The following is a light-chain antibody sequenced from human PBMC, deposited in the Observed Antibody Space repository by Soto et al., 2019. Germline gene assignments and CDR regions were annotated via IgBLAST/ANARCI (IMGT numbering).Light chain of an antibody. CDR1: TGAVTSGYY. CDR2: GTS. CDR3: LLYFGGAWV. Sequence: QTVVTQEPSLTVSPGGTVTLTCASSTGAVTSGYYPNWFQQKPGQAPRALIYGTSNKHSWTPLRFSGSLLGGKPALTLSGVQPEDEADYYCLLYFGGAWVFGGGTKVTVL. V-gene: IGLV7-43*01. J-gene: IGLJ3*02.